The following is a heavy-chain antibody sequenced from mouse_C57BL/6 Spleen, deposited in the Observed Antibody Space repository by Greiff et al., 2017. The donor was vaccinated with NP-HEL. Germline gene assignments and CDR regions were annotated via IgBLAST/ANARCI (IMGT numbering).Heavy chain of an antibody. D-gene: IGHD2-5*01. CDR1: GYTFTSYW. CDR3: ARSGYSNYGYAMDY. CDR2: IDPSDSET. V-gene: IGHV1-52*01. Sequence: VQLQQPGAELVRPGSSVKLSCKASGYTFTSYWMHWVKQRPIQGLEWIGNIDPSDSETHYNQKFKDKATLTVDKSSSTAYMQLSSLTSEDSAVYYCARSGYSNYGYAMDYWGQGTSVTVSS. J-gene: IGHJ4*01.